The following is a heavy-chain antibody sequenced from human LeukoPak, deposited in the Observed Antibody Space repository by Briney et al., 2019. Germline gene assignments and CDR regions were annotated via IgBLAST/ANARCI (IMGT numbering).Heavy chain of an antibody. Sequence: SETLSLTCAVSGYSISSGYYWGWIRQPPGKGLEWIGRIYHSGSTYYNPSLKSRVTISVDTSKNQFSLKLSSVTAADTAVYYCSRRAPSPYYMDVWGKGTTVTVSS. CDR2: IYHSGST. CDR1: GYSISSGYY. CDR3: SRRAPSPYYMDV. J-gene: IGHJ6*03. V-gene: IGHV4-38-2*01. D-gene: IGHD6-6*01.